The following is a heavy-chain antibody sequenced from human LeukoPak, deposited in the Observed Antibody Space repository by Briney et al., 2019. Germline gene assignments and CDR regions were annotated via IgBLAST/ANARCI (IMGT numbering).Heavy chain of an antibody. J-gene: IGHJ4*02. CDR1: GVIFSDYG. D-gene: IGHD3-10*01. V-gene: IGHV3-23*01. CDR3: AKGTYYYGSGSYVGFDY. Sequence: GGSLRHSCAASGVIFSDYGTSWVRQAPGKGLEWVSSISGRGGSTYYADSVKGRFTISRDNSKNTLYLQMNSLRAEDTAVYYCAKGTYYYGSGSYVGFDYWGQGTLVTVSS. CDR2: ISGRGGST.